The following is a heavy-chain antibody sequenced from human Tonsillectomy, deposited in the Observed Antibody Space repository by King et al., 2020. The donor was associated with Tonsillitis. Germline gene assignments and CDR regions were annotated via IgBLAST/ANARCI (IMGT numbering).Heavy chain of an antibody. D-gene: IGHD3-22*01. Sequence: QLQESGPGLVKPSETLSLTCTVSRGSISSYYWSWIRQPPGKGLGWIGYIYDTGSTNYNPSLNSRVTISVDTSKNQFSLKLSSVTAADTAVYYCARLVVGDSSGYPHDAFAIWGQGTMVTVSS. V-gene: IGHV4-59*08. J-gene: IGHJ3*02. CDR2: IYDTGST. CDR3: ARLVVGDSSGYPHDAFAI. CDR1: RGSISSYY.